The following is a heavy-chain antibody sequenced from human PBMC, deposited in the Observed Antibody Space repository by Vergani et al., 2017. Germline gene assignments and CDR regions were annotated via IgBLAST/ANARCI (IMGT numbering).Heavy chain of an antibody. CDR3: AITHGNSGGWYLWADYYYGMDV. D-gene: IGHD6-19*01. CDR1: GYTFTSYG. J-gene: IGHJ6*02. V-gene: IGHV1-18*01. CDR2: ISAYNGNT. Sequence: QVQLVQSGAEVKKPGAPVKVSCKASGYTFTSYGISWVRQAPGQGLEWMGWISAYNGNTNYAQKLQGRVTMTTDTSTSTAYMELRSLRSDDTGVYYCAITHGNSGGWYLWADYYYGMDVWGQGTTVTVSS.